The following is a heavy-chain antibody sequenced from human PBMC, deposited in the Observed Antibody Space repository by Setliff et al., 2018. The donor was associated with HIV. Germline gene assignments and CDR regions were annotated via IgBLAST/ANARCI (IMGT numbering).Heavy chain of an antibody. CDR2: IQSDGCNK. J-gene: IGHJ4*02. CDR1: GFSFSTYG. D-gene: IGHD1-26*01. Sequence: GGSLRLSCAASGFSFSTYGMHWVRQTPGKGLEWVAFIQSDGCNKYYGDSVKGRFTISRDNFKNTQYLQMNNLRPEDTAVYYCVKGRSGSYHWWGQGTLVTVSS. CDR3: VKGRSGSYHW. V-gene: IGHV3-30*02.